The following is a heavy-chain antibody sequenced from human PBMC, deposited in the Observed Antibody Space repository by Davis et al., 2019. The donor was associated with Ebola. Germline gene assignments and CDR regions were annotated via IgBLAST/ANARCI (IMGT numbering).Heavy chain of an antibody. V-gene: IGHV3-11*04. Sequence: PGGSLRLSCAASGFTFSDYYMTWIRQAPGKGLEWLSYISISGDTMYNVDSVKGRFTISRDNAKNSLSLQMNSLTTEDTALYYCARDKDWGRIDYWGQRTLVTVSS. CDR3: ARDKDWGRIDY. D-gene: IGHD7-27*01. J-gene: IGHJ4*02. CDR1: GFTFSDYY. CDR2: ISISGDTM.